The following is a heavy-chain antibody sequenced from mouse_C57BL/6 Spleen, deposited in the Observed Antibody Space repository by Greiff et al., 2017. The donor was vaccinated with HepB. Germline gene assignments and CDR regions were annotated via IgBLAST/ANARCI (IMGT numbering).Heavy chain of an antibody. D-gene: IGHD3-1*01. Sequence: QVQLQQSGPELVKPGASVKISCKASGYAFSSSWMNWVKQRPGKGLEWIGRIYPGDGDTNYNGKFKGKATLTADKSSSTAYMQLSSLTSEDSAVYFCARAGYEDAMDYWGQGTSVTVSS. CDR1: GYAFSSSW. J-gene: IGHJ4*01. CDR3: ARAGYEDAMDY. V-gene: IGHV1-82*01. CDR2: IYPGDGDT.